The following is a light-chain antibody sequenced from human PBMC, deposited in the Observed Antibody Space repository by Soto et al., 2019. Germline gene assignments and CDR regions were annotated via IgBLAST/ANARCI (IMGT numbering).Light chain of an antibody. J-gene: IGKJ4*01. CDR1: QSVRSY. CDR3: QQRSDWPPLT. Sequence: EIVLTQSPATLSLSPGESATLSCRASQSVRSYLAWYQQKPGVPARFSGSGSGTDFTLTISSLEPEDFAIYYCQQRSDWPPLTFGGGTKVEIK. V-gene: IGKV3-11*01.